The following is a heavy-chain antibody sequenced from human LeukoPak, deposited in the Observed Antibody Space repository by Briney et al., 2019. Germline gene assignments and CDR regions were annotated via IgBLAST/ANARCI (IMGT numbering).Heavy chain of an antibody. V-gene: IGHV3-48*01. CDR2: ISSTGNPR. CDR3: AKDRWGAVASFDY. Sequence: GGSLRLSCTASGLSFSDYSMNWVRQAPGKGLEWVSYISSTGNPRHYAESVKGRFTISRDNSKNTLYLQMNSLESEDTAVYYCAKDRWGAVASFDYWGQGTLVTVSS. CDR1: GLSFSDYS. J-gene: IGHJ4*02. D-gene: IGHD6-19*01.